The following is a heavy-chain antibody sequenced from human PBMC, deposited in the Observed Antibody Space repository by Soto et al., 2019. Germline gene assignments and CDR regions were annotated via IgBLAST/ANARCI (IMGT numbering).Heavy chain of an antibody. J-gene: IGHJ4*02. CDR1: GGSFSGYY. Sequence: QVQLQQWGAGLLKPSETLSLTCAVYGGSFSGYYWSWIRQPPGKGLEWIGEINHSGSTNYNPSLKSRVTISVDTSKNQFSLKLSSVTAADTAVYYCARGERSCHSLDYWGQGTLVIVSS. CDR3: ARGERSCHSLDY. V-gene: IGHV4-34*01. D-gene: IGHD2-2*01. CDR2: INHSGST.